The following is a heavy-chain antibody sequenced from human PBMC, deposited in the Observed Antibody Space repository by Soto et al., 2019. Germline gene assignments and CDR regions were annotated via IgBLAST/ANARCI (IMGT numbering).Heavy chain of an antibody. CDR2: IYYSGST. J-gene: IGHJ4*02. CDR3: ARDPSDCILPFDY. Sequence: TSETLSLTCTVSGGSISPYYWSWIRQPPGKGLEWIGWIYYSGSTNYNPSLKSRVTISVDTSKNQFSLNLSSVTAADTAVYYCARDPSDCILPFDYWGLGTLVTVSS. CDR1: GGSISPYY. V-gene: IGHV4-59*01. D-gene: IGHD2-21*02.